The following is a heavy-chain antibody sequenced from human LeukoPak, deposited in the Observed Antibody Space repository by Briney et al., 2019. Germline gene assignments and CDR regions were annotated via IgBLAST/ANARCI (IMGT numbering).Heavy chain of an antibody. CDR3: AKNDFFDY. J-gene: IGHJ4*02. V-gene: IGHV3-48*01. CDR2: ISSDSSTI. CDR1: GFTFSNYN. Sequence: AGSLRLSCAASGFTFSNYNMNWVRQAPGKGLEWVSYISSDSSTINYGDSVKGRFTISRDNAKNSLYLQMNSLRAGDMAVYYCAKNDFFDYWGQGTLVTVSS. D-gene: IGHD1-1*01.